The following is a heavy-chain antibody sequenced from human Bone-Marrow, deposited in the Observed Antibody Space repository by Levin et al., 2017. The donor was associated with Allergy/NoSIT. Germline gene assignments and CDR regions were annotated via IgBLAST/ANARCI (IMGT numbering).Heavy chain of an antibody. Sequence: PGGSLRLSCAASGFTVSTNYMTWVRQAPGKGLEWVSIIYGGGDTYYADSVKGRFTISRDTSKNTVYLQMNSLRVEDTAVYYCARDPDDYYGSGSYEVSWGQGTLVTVSS. CDR1: GFTVSTNY. CDR2: IYGGGDT. CDR3: ARDPDDYYGSGSYEVS. V-gene: IGHV3-66*02. J-gene: IGHJ4*02. D-gene: IGHD3-10*01.